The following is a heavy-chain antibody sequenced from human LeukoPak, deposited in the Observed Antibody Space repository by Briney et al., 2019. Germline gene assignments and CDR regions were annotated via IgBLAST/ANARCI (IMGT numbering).Heavy chain of an antibody. V-gene: IGHV4-59*01. Sequence: SETLSLTCTVSGGSISSYYWSWIRQHPGKGLEWIGYIYYSGSTNYNPSLKSRVTISVDTSKNQFSLKLSSVTAADTAVYYCARLSSQDAFDIWGQGTMVTVSS. D-gene: IGHD6-13*01. CDR3: ARLSSQDAFDI. CDR2: IYYSGST. CDR1: GGSISSYY. J-gene: IGHJ3*02.